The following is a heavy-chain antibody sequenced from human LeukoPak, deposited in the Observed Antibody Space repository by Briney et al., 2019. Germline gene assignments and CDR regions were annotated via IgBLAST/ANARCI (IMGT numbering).Heavy chain of an antibody. CDR3: ARGPYGTGSHFDF. D-gene: IGHD3-10*01. V-gene: IGHV1-8*02. J-gene: IGHJ4*02. CDR2: VNPKSGDT. CDR1: ASTFRSYD. Sequence: GASVKVSCKASASTFRSYDINWVRQATGQGLEWMGWVNPKSGDTGYTQRFQGRVTMTRDTSINTAYMELSSLSSEDTAVYYCARGPYGTGSHFDFWGQGTLVTVSS.